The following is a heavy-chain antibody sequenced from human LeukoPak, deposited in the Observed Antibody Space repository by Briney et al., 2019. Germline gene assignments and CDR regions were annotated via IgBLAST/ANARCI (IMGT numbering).Heavy chain of an antibody. V-gene: IGHV3-23*01. CDR1: GFTFTSFA. D-gene: IGHD6-6*01. Sequence: GGSLRLSCTASGFTFTSFAMSWVRQAPGKGLEWVSTLSGSGGSAYYADSVKGRFTISRDNSKNTLYLQMNSLRAEDTAVYYCAKRGPIYSSSPGNYFDYWGQGTLVTVSS. CDR2: LSGSGGSA. J-gene: IGHJ4*02. CDR3: AKRGPIYSSSPGNYFDY.